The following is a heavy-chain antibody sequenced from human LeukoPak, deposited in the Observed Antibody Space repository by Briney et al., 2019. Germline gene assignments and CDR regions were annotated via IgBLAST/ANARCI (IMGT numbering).Heavy chain of an antibody. V-gene: IGHV1-69*04. CDR2: IIPILGIA. D-gene: IGHD3-22*01. J-gene: IGHJ4*02. Sequence: PGASVKVSCKASGGTFSSYAISWVRQAPGQGLEWMGRIIPILGIANYAQKFQGRVTITADKSTSTAYMELSSLRPEDTAVYYCASANRGYDSSGPEGYWGQGTLVTVSS. CDR1: GGTFSSYA. CDR3: ASANRGYDSSGPEGY.